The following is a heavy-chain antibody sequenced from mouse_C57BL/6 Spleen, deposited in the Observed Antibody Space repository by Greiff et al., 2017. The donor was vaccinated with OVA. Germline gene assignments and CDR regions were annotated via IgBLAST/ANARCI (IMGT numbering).Heavy chain of an antibody. J-gene: IGHJ3*01. CDR1: GYSITSGYD. CDR3: ARDDGYDGALAY. CDR2: ISYSGST. D-gene: IGHD2-2*01. V-gene: IGHV3-1*01. Sequence: VQLKQSGPGMVKPSQSLSLTCTVTGYSITSGYDWHWIRHFPGNKLEWVGYISYSGSTNYNPSLKSRISITHDTSKNHFFLKLNSVTTEDTATYYCARDDGYDGALAYWGQGTLVTVSA.